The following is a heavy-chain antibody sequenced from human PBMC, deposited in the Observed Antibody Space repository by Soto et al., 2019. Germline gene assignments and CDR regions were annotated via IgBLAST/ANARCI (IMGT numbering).Heavy chain of an antibody. CDR2: IIPIFGTA. CDR1: GGTFSSYA. V-gene: IGHV1-69*01. CDR3: ARAGGFGVVNYYGMDV. J-gene: IGHJ6*02. D-gene: IGHD3-3*01. Sequence: QVQLVQSGAEVKKPGSSVKVSCKASGGTFSSYAISWVRQAPGQGLEWMGGIIPIFGTANYAQKFQGRVTITAGESTSTAYMELSSLRSEDTVVYYCARAGGFGVVNYYGMDVWGQGTTVTVSS.